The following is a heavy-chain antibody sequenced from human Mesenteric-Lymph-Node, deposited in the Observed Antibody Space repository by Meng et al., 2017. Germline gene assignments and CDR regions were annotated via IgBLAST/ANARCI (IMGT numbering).Heavy chain of an antibody. CDR1: GFSFSTYG. CDR3: AKDQCRTTTSCYVDY. CDR2: VWYDGSNK. D-gene: IGHD2-2*01. J-gene: IGHJ4*02. V-gene: IGHV3-33*06. Sequence: GESLKISCAASGFSFSTYGMHWVRQAPGKGLEWVAVVWYDGSNKYYGDSVKGRFTISRDNSKNTLYLQMNSLRAEDTAVYYCAKDQCRTTTSCYVDYWGQGTLVTVSS.